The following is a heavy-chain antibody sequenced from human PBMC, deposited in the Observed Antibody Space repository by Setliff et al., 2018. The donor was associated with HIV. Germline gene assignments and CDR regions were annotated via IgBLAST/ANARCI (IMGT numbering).Heavy chain of an antibody. J-gene: IGHJ4*02. CDR1: GGSFSGYY. Sequence: SETLSLTCAVYGGSFSGYYWSWIRQPPGKCLEWIGEINHSGSTNYNMSLWSRVTISLDASRNQFSLELISVTAADTAVYYCAGGPGTTSIDYWAQGTLVTVSS. CDR3: AGGPGTTSIDY. CDR2: INHSGST. D-gene: IGHD1-26*01. V-gene: IGHV4-34*01.